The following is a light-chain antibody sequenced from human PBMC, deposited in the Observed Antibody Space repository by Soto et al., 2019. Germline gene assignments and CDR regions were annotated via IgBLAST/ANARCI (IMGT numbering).Light chain of an antibody. CDR3: MQAIQTPAAWT. Sequence: DIVMTQSPLSLPVTPGEPASISCRSSQSLLHSNGYNYLDWYLQKPGQSPQLLIYLGSNRASGVPERVSGSGSGTDITLKISRVEAEDVGVYYCMQAIQTPAAWTFGQGTKVEIK. J-gene: IGKJ1*01. CDR1: QSLLHSNGYNY. CDR2: LGS. V-gene: IGKV2-28*01.